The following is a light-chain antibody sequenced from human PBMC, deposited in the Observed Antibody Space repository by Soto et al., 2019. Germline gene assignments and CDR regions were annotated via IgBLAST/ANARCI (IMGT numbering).Light chain of an antibody. CDR3: WSYAGNTIFV. CDR1: NSDIGGYKL. Sequence: QSALTQPRSVSGSPGQSVTISCTGTNSDIGGYKLVSWYQQHPGKVPKVVIYEGSKRPSGVSNRFSGSKSGNTASLTISGLQAEDEAYYYCWSYAGNTIFVFGGGTKVTVL. V-gene: IGLV2-23*03. CDR2: EGS. J-gene: IGLJ2*01.